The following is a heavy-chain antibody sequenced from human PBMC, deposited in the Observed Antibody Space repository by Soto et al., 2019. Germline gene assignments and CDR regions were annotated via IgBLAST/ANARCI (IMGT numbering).Heavy chain of an antibody. CDR2: INHSGST. Sequence: SETLSLTCAVYGGSFSGYYWSWIRQPPGKGLEWIGEINHSGSTNYNPSLKSRVTISVDTSKNQFSLKLSSVTAADTAVYYCATLGPSGSYYDALDIWGQGTMVTVSS. V-gene: IGHV4-34*01. J-gene: IGHJ3*02. D-gene: IGHD1-26*01. CDR1: GGSFSGYY. CDR3: ATLGPSGSYYDALDI.